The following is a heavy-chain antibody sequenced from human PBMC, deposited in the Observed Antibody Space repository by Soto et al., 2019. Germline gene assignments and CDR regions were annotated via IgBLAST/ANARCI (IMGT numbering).Heavy chain of an antibody. Sequence: EVQLVESGGGLVQPGGSLRLSCAASGFTFSSYSMNWVRQAPGKGLEWVSYISSSSSTIYYAESVKGRFTISRDNAKNSLYLQMNSLRAEETAVYYCAREALLNWFDPWGQGTLVTVSS. CDR1: GFTFSSYS. D-gene: IGHD2-15*01. J-gene: IGHJ5*02. V-gene: IGHV3-48*01. CDR2: ISSSSSTI. CDR3: AREALLNWFDP.